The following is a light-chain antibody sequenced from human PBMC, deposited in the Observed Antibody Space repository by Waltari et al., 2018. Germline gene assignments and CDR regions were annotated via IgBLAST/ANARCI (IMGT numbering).Light chain of an antibody. CDR3: QQRTNWPGVT. V-gene: IGKV3-11*01. J-gene: IGKJ4*01. Sequence: IVLTQSPATLSLSPGERAILSCRASQSVSGSLAWYQQKPGQAPRLLIFDASKRASDIPARFSGSGSGTDFTLTISGLESEDFAVYFCQQRTNWPGVTFGGGTKVEIK. CDR1: QSVSGS. CDR2: DAS.